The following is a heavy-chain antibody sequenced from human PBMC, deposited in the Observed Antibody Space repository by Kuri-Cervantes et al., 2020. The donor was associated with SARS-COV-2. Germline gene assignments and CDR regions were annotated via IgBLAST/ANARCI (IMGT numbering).Heavy chain of an antibody. V-gene: IGHV1-18*01. CDR1: GYTFTNYG. Sequence: ASVKVSCKASGYTFTNYGLSWVRQAPGRGLEWVASINTYNGNTNYAQTLQGRVTMTTDTSTSTAYMELRGLRSFDTAVYYCARSHTLYGGNSSPWDYWGQGTLVTVSS. D-gene: IGHD4-23*01. J-gene: IGHJ4*02. CDR3: ARSHTLYGGNSSPWDY. CDR2: INTYNGNT.